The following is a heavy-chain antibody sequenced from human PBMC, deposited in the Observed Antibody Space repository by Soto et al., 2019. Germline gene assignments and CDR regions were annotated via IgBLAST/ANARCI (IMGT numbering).Heavy chain of an antibody. CDR1: GGTFSSYT. CDR3: ARIASRGVVARELWGFDY. V-gene: IGHV1-69*02. CDR2: IIPILGIA. Sequence: GASVKVSCKASGGTFSSYTISWVRQAPGQGLEWMGRIIPILGIANYAQKFQGRVTITADKSTSTAYMELSSLRSEDTAVFYFARIASRGVVARELWGFDYWGQGTLVTVSS. J-gene: IGHJ4*02. D-gene: IGHD2-15*01.